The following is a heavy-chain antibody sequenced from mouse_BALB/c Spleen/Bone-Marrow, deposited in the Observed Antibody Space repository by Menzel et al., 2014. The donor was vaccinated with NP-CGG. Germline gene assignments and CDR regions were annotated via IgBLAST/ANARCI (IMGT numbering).Heavy chain of an antibody. J-gene: IGHJ4*01. CDR2: INPSNGRT. V-gene: IGHV1S81*02. D-gene: IGHD1-1*02. Sequence: QVQLQQSGAELVKPGASVKLSCKASGYTFTSYWMHWVKQRPGQGLEWIGEINPSNGRTNYNEKFKSKATLTVDKSSSTAYMQLSSLTSEVSAVYYCARGGGSYYAMDYWGQGTSVTVSS. CDR1: GYTFTSYW. CDR3: ARGGGSYYAMDY.